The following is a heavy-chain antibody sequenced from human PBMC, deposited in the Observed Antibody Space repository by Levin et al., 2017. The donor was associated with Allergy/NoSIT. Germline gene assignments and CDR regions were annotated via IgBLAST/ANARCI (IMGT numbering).Heavy chain of an antibody. V-gene: IGHV3-30*18. CDR1: GFMFSAYA. J-gene: IGHJ6*02. Sequence: PGGSLRLSCEASGFMFSAYAMHWVRQAPDKGLEWVVVISNDGRNRYFADSVKGRLTISRDNSKNTVSLQMNSLRAEDTAVYYCAKGAGEDYYYGFDAWGQGTTVTVSS. CDR2: ISNDGRNR. D-gene: IGHD1-14*01. CDR3: AKGAGEDYYYGFDA.